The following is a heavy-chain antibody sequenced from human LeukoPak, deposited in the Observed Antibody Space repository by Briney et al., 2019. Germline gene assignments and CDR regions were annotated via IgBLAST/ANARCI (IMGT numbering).Heavy chain of an antibody. J-gene: IGHJ4*02. Sequence: PGGSLRLSCAASGFSFSSYSMNWVRQAPGKGLEYVSYISSGSGTIYYADSVQGRFTISRDNAKNSLYLQMNSLRAEDTAVYYCASIYSSSWLRGDYWGQGTLVTVSS. CDR1: GFSFSSYS. CDR2: ISSGSGTI. V-gene: IGHV3-48*04. D-gene: IGHD6-13*01. CDR3: ASIYSSSWLRGDY.